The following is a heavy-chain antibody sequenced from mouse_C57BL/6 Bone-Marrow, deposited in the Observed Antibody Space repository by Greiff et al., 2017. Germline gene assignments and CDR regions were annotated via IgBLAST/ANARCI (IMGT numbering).Heavy chain of an antibody. D-gene: IGHD1-1*01. CDR2: IHPNSGST. CDR1: GYTFTSYW. CDR3: ARAVLLFDY. V-gene: IGHV1-64*01. Sequence: QVQLQQPGAELVKPGASVTLSCKASGYTFTSYWMHWVKQRPGQGLEWIGMIHPNSGSTNYTEKFKSKATLTVDKSSSTAYMQLSSLTSKDSAVYDCARAVLLFDYWGQGTTLTVSS. J-gene: IGHJ2*01.